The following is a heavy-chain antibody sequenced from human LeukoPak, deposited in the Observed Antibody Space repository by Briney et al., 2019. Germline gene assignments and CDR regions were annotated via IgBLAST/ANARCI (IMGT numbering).Heavy chain of an antibody. V-gene: IGHV1-69*04. CDR3: ARDMPWGRGQPVYFDY. CDR2: IIPILGIA. J-gene: IGHJ4*02. D-gene: IGHD2-2*01. CDR1: GGTFSSYT. Sequence: SVKVSCKASGGTFSSYTISWVRQAPGQGLEWMGRIIPILGIANYAQKFQGRVTITADGSTSTAYMELSSLRSEDTAVYYCARDMPWGRGQPVYFDYWGQGTLVTVSS.